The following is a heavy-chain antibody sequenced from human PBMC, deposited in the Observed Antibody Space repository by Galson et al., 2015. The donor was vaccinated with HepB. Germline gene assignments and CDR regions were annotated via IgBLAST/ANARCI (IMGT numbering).Heavy chain of an antibody. CDR3: ARTGVADSYYYGMDV. Sequence: QSGAEVKKPGESLKISCKGSGYNFTIYWVGWVRQMPGKGLEWMGIIYPGDSHARYSPSFQGQVTISADKSINTAYLQWSSLKASDTAMYYCARTGVADSYYYGMDVWGQGTTVTVSS. D-gene: IGHD3-10*01. CDR1: GYNFTIYW. CDR2: IYPGDSHA. V-gene: IGHV5-51*03. J-gene: IGHJ6*02.